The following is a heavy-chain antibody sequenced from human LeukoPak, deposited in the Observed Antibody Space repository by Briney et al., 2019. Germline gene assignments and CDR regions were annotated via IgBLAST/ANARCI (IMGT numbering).Heavy chain of an antibody. J-gene: IGHJ4*02. CDR1: GFTVSSNY. CDR3: ARVAIGYSSGWYDY. CDR2: IYSGGST. D-gene: IGHD6-19*01. V-gene: IGHV3-53*01. Sequence: PGGSLRLSCAASGFTVSSNYMSWVRQAPGKGLEWVSVIYSGGSTYYADSVKGRFTISRDNSKSTLYLQMNSLRAEDTAVYYCARVAIGYSSGWYDYWGQGTLVTVSS.